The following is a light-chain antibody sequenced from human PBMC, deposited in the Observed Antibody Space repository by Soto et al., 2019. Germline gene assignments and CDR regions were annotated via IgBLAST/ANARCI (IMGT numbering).Light chain of an antibody. CDR3: QQFYDLPIT. CDR1: QDISDV. V-gene: IGKV1-33*01. CDR2: DAS. J-gene: IGKJ5*01. Sequence: DIQMTQSPSALSASVGERVTITCLASQDISDVLNWYQQQPGKAPKVLIYDASKLQTGVPSRFSGRGSGKDFTFTISSLQPDDSGTYYCQQFYDLPITFGQGTRLEI.